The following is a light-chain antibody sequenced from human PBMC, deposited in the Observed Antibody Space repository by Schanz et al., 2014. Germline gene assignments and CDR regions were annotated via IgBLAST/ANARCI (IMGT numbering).Light chain of an antibody. J-gene: IGLJ2*01. Sequence: QSALTQPASVSGSLGQSITISCTATSSDVGGYKYVSWYQQHPGKVPKLMIYDVTNRPSGVSNRFSGSKSGNTASLTISGLQAEDEADYYCQSYDVSLSGFVVFGGGTKLTVL. CDR2: DVT. V-gene: IGLV2-14*01. CDR3: QSYDVSLSGFVV. CDR1: SSDVGGYKY.